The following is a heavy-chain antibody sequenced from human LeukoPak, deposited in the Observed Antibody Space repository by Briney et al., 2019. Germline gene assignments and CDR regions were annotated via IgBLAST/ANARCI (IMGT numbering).Heavy chain of an antibody. CDR1: GGSISSYY. V-gene: IGHV4-59*08. Sequence: PSESLSLTCTVSGGSISSYYWSWIRQPPGKGLEWIGYIYYSGSTNYNPSLKSRVTISVDTSKNQFSLKLSSVTAADTAVYYCARRVDSGSYRGAFDIWGQGTMVTVPS. CDR2: IYYSGST. J-gene: IGHJ3*02. CDR3: ARRVDSGSYRGAFDI. D-gene: IGHD1-26*01.